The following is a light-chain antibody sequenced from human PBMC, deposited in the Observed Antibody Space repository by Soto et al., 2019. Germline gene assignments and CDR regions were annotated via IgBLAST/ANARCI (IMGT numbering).Light chain of an antibody. CDR2: GDS. CDR3: QVWDSGSDHWV. J-gene: IGLJ3*02. CDR1: NIESKS. Sequence: YELTQAPSVSVAPGQTARITCGGNNIESKSVHWYQQKPGQAPVLVVYGDSDRPSGIPERFSGANSENTATLAISRVEAGDEADYSCQVWDSGSDHWVFGGGTKVTVL. V-gene: IGLV3-21*02.